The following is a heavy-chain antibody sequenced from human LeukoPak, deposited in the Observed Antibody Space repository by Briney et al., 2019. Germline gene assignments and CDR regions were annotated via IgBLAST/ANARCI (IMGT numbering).Heavy chain of an antibody. CDR2: ISTSGTAI. Sequence: GGSLRLSCAASGFTFSDYYMTWIRQAPGKGLEWVSYISTSGTAIYYADSVKGRFTISRDNSRNSLYPQMNSLRAEDTAVYYCARSPGGYSGPFAYWGQGTLVTVSS. J-gene: IGHJ4*02. V-gene: IGHV3-11*04. CDR3: ARSPGGYSGPFAY. D-gene: IGHD5-12*01. CDR1: GFTFSDYY.